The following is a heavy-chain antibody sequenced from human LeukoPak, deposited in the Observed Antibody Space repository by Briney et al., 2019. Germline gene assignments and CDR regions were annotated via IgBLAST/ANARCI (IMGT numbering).Heavy chain of an antibody. CDR3: ARDHTISGSYYDY. CDR2: IIPILGIA. Sequence: SVKVSCKASGGTFSSYAISWVRQAPGQGLEWMGRIIPILGIANYAQKFQGRVTITADKSTSTAYMELSSMRSEDTAVYYCARDHTISGSYYDYWGQGTLVTVSS. V-gene: IGHV1-69*04. CDR1: GGTFSSYA. J-gene: IGHJ4*02. D-gene: IGHD1-26*01.